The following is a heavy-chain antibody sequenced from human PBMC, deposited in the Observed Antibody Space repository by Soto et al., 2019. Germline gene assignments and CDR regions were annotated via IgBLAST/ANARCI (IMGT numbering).Heavy chain of an antibody. CDR3: ARVVPGYYYYGMDV. J-gene: IGHJ6*02. CDR1: GGSFSGYY. Sequence: SLTCAVYGGSFSGYYWSWIRQPPGKGLEWIGEINHSVSTNYNPSLKSRVTISVDTSKNQFSLKLSSVTAADTAVYYCARVVPGYYYYGMDVWGQGTTVTVSS. CDR2: INHSVST. V-gene: IGHV4-34*01.